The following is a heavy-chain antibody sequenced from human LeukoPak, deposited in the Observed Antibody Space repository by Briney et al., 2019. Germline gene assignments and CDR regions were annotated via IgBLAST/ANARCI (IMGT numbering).Heavy chain of an antibody. V-gene: IGHV4-4*07. CDR3: ARGGGGSLIGSLDY. CDR2: IYSTGST. Sequence: RTSETLSLTCTVSGGSMRSYYWSWIRQPAGKGLEWIGRIYSTGSTNCNPSLKSRVSMSGDTSKNQLSLKLSSVTAADTAVYYCARGGGGSLIGSLDYWGQGTLVTVSS. J-gene: IGHJ4*02. CDR1: GGSMRSYY.